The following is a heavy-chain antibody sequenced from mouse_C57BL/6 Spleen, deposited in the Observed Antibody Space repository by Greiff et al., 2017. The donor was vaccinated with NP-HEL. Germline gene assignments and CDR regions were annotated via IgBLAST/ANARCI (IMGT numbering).Heavy chain of an antibody. CDR1: GFNIKDDY. CDR2: IDPENGDT. D-gene: IGHD1-1*01. Sequence: EVKLVESGAELVRPGASVKLSCTASGFNIKDDYLHWVKQRPEQGLEWIGWIDPENGDTEYASKFQGKATITADTSSNTAYLQLSSLTSEDTAVYYCTGALLRGAMDYWGQGTSVTVSS. CDR3: TGALLRGAMDY. V-gene: IGHV14-4*01. J-gene: IGHJ4*01.